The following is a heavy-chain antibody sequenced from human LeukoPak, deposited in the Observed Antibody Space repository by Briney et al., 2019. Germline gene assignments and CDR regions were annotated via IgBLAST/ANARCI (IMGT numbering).Heavy chain of an antibody. D-gene: IGHD1-26*01. J-gene: IGHJ4*02. V-gene: IGHV3-64*01. CDR2: ISSNGGST. CDR1: GFSFSDYN. Sequence: QSGGSLRLSCAASGFSFSDYNMNWVRQAPGKGLEYVSAISSNGGSTYYANSVKGRFTISRDNSKNTLYLQMGSLRAEDMAVYYCARTARVGAAAGYFDYWGQGTLVTVSS. CDR3: ARTARVGAAAGYFDY.